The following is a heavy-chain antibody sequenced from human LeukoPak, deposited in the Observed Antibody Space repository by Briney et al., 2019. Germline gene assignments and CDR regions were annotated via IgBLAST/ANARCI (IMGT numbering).Heavy chain of an antibody. CDR1: GGSFSGYY. D-gene: IGHD3-3*01. Sequence: SEILSLTCAVYGGSFSGYYWSWLRQPPGKGLEWIGEINHSGSTNYNPSLKSRVTISVETSKNQFSLKLSSVTAADTAVYYCARRGGYDFWSGNFGNWFDPWGQGTLVTVSS. CDR2: INHSGST. J-gene: IGHJ5*02. CDR3: ARRGGYDFWSGNFGNWFDP. V-gene: IGHV4-34*01.